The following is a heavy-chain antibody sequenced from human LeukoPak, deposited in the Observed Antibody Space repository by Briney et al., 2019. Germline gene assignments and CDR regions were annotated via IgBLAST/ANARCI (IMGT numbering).Heavy chain of an antibody. CDR3: AKGGIVHPFDI. V-gene: IGHV3-23*01. CDR1: GFTFITYG. CDR2: INGRGGST. J-gene: IGHJ3*02. D-gene: IGHD1-26*01. Sequence: GGSLRLSCAASGFTFITYGMSWVRQAPGKGLEWVSGINGRGGSTYYADSVKGRFTISRDNSKNTLYLQMNSLRAEDTAVYYCAKGGIVHPFDIWGQGTMVTVSS.